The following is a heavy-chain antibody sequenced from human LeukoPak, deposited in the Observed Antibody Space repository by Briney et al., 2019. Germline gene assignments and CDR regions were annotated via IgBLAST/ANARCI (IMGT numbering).Heavy chain of an antibody. CDR2: FDPEDGKT. CDR3: ATETSMDV. CDR1: AYTLTELS. Sequence: GASAQVSSKVSAYTLTELSIHWLQQAPRKGLEWLGCFDPEDGKTISAQRFQGRVTMTEDTSTGTAYMELRSLRSEDRAVYYCATETSMDVWGQGTTVTVSS. V-gene: IGHV1-24*01. J-gene: IGHJ6*02.